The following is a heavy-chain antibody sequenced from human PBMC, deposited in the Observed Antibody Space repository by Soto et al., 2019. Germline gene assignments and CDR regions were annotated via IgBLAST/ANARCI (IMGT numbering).Heavy chain of an antibody. CDR1: GFTFSSYA. D-gene: IGHD3-22*01. CDR3: AKDHIVVVNDAFDI. CDR2: ISGSGGST. J-gene: IGHJ3*02. V-gene: IGHV3-23*01. Sequence: GESLKISCAASGFTFSSYAMSWVRQAPGKGLEWVSAISGSGGSTYYADSVKGRFTISRDNSKNTLYLQMNSLRAEDTAVYYCAKDHIVVVNDAFDIWGQGTMVTVSS.